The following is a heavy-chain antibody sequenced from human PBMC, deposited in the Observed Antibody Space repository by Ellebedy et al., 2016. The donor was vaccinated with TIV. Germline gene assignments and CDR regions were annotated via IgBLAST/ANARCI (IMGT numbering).Heavy chain of an antibody. CDR3: ASGPNQDFFDY. V-gene: IGHV4-59*11. J-gene: IGHJ4*02. Sequence: MPSETLSLTCSVSGVSISGHWWSWIRQPPGKGLEWIGYNSYNGNTNYNPSLKSRVTMSIDTSRNQFSLKLSSVTAADPALYYCASGPNQDFFDYWGLGMLVTVSS. D-gene: IGHD1-14*01. CDR2: NSYNGNT. CDR1: GVSISGHW.